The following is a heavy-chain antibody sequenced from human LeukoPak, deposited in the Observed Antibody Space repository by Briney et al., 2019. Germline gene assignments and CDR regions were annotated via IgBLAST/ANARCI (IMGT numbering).Heavy chain of an antibody. J-gene: IGHJ4*02. Sequence: GESLRLSCAASGFTFSDYYMSWLRQAPGKGLEWVAYICRGGRTVYYEDSVKGRFTTSRDNAKNSVYLQMNNLRAEDTAVYYCARDRLGDYDHSGYYDKWGQGTLVTVS. CDR2: ICRGGRTV. D-gene: IGHD3-22*01. CDR1: GFTFSDYY. V-gene: IGHV3-11*01. CDR3: ARDRLGDYDHSGYYDK.